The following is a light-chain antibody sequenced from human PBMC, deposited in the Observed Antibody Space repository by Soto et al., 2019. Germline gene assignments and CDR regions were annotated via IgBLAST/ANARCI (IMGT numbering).Light chain of an antibody. J-gene: IGKJ1*01. Sequence: EIVLTQSPGTLSLSPGERATLSCRASQSFSSYLAWYQQKPGQAPRLLIYDASTRATGISARFSGSGSGTDFTLTISSLEPEDFVVYYCQQRSNWPVTFGQGTKVEVK. V-gene: IGKV3-11*01. CDR3: QQRSNWPVT. CDR1: QSFSSY. CDR2: DAS.